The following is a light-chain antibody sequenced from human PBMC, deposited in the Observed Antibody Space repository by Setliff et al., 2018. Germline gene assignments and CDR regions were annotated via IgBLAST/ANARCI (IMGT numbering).Light chain of an antibody. V-gene: IGLV2-14*03. CDR1: SRDVGGYNF. CDR2: DVT. J-gene: IGLJ3*02. CDR3: LSYTSDTTHAV. Sequence: QSALTQPAAVSGSPGQSIAISCTGTSRDVGGYNFVSWYQHHPDKAPKLLIYDVTVRPSGVSDRFSGSKSGNTASLTISGLQAEDEADYYCLSYTSDTTHAVFGGGTKGTV.